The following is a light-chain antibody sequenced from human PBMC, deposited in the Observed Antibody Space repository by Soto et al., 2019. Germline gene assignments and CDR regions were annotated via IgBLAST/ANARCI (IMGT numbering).Light chain of an antibody. CDR2: AAS. CDR1: ESISSY. V-gene: IGKV1-39*01. CDR3: QQSYSTPPGYT. J-gene: IGKJ2*01. Sequence: DIQMTQSPSSLSASVGDRVTITCRASESISSYLNWYQQKPGKAPKLLIYAASSLQSGVPSRFSGSGSGTVFTLTINSLQPEDFATYYCQQSYSTPPGYTFGQGTKLEIK.